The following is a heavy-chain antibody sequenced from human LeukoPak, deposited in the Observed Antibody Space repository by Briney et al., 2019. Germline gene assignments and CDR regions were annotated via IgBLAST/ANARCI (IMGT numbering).Heavy chain of an antibody. V-gene: IGHV3-64D*06. Sequence: PGGSLRLSCSTSGFIFSTYPMHWVRQPPGKGLEYISGITSNGDSTNYAASVKGRFTISRDNPKNTLSLHMSSLRAEDTAVYYCVKDQGEYSSTWYYFDSWGQGTLVTVSS. CDR1: GFIFSTYP. D-gene: IGHD6-13*01. CDR3: VKDQGEYSSTWYYFDS. CDR2: ITSNGDST. J-gene: IGHJ4*02.